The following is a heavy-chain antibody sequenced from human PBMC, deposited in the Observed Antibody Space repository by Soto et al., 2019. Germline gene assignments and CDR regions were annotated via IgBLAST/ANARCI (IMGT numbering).Heavy chain of an antibody. CDR2: ISSGSKAI. D-gene: IGHD1-26*01. CDR1: GFTFSSYS. V-gene: IGHV3-48*02. CDR3: AREDILGARSFDY. Sequence: GGSLRLSCVASGFTFSSYSVNWVRQAPGKGLEWVSYISSGSKAIYYADSVKGRSTVSRDNAKNSQFLQMSSLRDEDTAVYYCAREDILGARSFDYWGQGTLVTVSS. J-gene: IGHJ4*02.